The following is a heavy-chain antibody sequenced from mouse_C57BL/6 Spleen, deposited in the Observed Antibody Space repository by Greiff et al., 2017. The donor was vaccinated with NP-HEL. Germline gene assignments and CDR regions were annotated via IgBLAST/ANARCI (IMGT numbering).Heavy chain of an antibody. CDR1: GYTFTSYW. CDR2: INPSNGGT. D-gene: IGHD2-1*01. V-gene: IGHV1-53*01. CDR3: ARSRIYYGNPYAMDY. Sequence: VQLQQPGTELVKPGASVKLSCKASGYTFTSYWMHWVKQRPGQGLEWIGNINPSNGGTNYNEKFKSKATLTVDKSSSTAYMQLSSLTSEDSAVYYCARSRIYYGNPYAMDYWGQGTSVTVSS. J-gene: IGHJ4*01.